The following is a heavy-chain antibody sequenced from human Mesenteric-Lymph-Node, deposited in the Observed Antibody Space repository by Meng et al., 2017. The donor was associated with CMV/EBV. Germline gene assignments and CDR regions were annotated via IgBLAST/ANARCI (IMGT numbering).Heavy chain of an antibody. CDR3: ARDKVNYDFWSGYRLPNYGMDV. CDR1: GGTFSGYY. CDR2: INHGGST. Sequence: GSLRLSCAVYGGTFSGYYWSWIRQPPGKGLEWIGEINHGGSTNYNPSLKSRVTVSVDTSKNQFSLKLSSVTAADTAVYYCARDKVNYDFWSGYRLPNYGMDVWGQGTTVTVSS. J-gene: IGHJ6*02. D-gene: IGHD3-3*01. V-gene: IGHV4-34*01.